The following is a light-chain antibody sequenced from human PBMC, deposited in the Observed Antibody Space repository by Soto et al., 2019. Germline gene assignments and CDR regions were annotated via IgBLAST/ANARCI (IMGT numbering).Light chain of an antibody. V-gene: IGKV3-20*01. CDR2: GVS. CDR1: QSISANY. J-gene: IGKJ1*01. Sequence: EIVLTQYPGTLSLSPGERATLSCRASQSISANYLAWYQQKPGQAPRLLIYGVSIRATGIPDRFAGSGSGPDFTLTISRLEPEDFAVYYCHQYGVSPKTFGQGTKVDTK. CDR3: HQYGVSPKT.